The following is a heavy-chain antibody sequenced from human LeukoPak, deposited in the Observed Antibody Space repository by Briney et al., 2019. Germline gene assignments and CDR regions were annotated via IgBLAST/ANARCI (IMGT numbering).Heavy chain of an antibody. V-gene: IGHV1-69*06. J-gene: IGHJ4*02. CDR2: IIPIFGTA. CDR3: ARGGVIYGSGSSPIDY. Sequence: SVKVSCKASGGTFSSYAISWVRQAPGQGLEWMGGIIPIFGTASYAQKFQGRVTITADKSTSTAYMELSSLRSEDTAVYYCARGGVIYGSGSSPIDYWGQGTLVTVSS. D-gene: IGHD3-10*01. CDR1: GGTFSSYA.